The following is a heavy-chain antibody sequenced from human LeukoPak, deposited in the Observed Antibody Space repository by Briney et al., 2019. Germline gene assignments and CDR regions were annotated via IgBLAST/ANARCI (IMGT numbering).Heavy chain of an antibody. CDR2: IWYDGTNK. CDR1: GFTFSNYG. J-gene: IGHJ4*02. CDR3: ARGGSGYVNY. Sequence: GGSLRLSCAASGFTFSNYGMHWVRQAPGKGLEWVAVIWYDGTNKYYADSVKDRFTISRDNSKNTLFLEMNSLRGEDTAVYYCARGGSGYVNYWGQGTLVTVSS. D-gene: IGHD5-12*01. V-gene: IGHV3-33*01.